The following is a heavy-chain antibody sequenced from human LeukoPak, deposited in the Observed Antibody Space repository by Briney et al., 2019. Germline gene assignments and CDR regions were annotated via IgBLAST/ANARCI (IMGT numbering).Heavy chain of an antibody. CDR1: GYSITSGYY. J-gene: IGHJ5*02. CDR3: ARTHMDTALVRIKWFDP. Sequence: SETLSLTCAVSGYSITSGYYWGWIRQPPGKGLEWIGSIYHSGSTYYNSSLRSRVTISVDTSKNQFSLKLSSVTAADTAVYYCARTHMDTALVRIKWFDPWGQGTLVTVSS. CDR2: IYHSGST. D-gene: IGHD5-18*01. V-gene: IGHV4-38-2*01.